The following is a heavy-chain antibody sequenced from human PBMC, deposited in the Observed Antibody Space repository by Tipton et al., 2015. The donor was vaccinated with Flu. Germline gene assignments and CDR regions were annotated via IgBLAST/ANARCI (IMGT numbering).Heavy chain of an antibody. CDR2: IYLNGVT. CDR1: GGSLSSGAYS. CDR3: ARSPGYYFDY. Sequence: TLSLTCTVSGGSLSSGAYSWTWIRQSPGKGLEWVAFIYLNGVTLYNPSLKSRVNISLDKSKNQFSLTLTSLSAADTAVYYCARSPGYYFDYWGQGTLVTVSS. J-gene: IGHJ4*02. V-gene: IGHV4-30-2*06.